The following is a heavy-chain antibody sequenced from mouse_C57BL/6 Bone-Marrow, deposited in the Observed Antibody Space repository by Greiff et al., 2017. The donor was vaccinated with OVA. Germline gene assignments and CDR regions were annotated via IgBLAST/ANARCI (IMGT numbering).Heavy chain of an antibody. CDR3: AREMTTDWYCDV. J-gene: IGHJ1*03. Sequence: QVQLQQPGAELVMPGASVKLSCKASGYTFTSYCMHWVKQRPGQGLEWIGEIDPSDSYTNYNPQFKGKSTLTVDKSSSSAYMQLSSLTSEDAAVDYGAREMTTDWYCDVWGTGTTVTVSS. V-gene: IGHV1-69*01. D-gene: IGHD1-1*01. CDR1: GYTFTSYC. CDR2: IDPSDSYT.